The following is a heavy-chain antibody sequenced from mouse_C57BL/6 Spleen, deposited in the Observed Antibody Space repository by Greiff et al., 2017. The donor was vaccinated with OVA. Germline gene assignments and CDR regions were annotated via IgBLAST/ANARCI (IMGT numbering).Heavy chain of an antibody. Sequence: EVQVVESGGGLVKPGGSLKLSCAASGFTFSSYAMSWVRQTPEKRLEWVATISDGGSYTYYPDNVKGRFTISRDNAKNNLYLQMSHLKSEDTAMYYCARDHEPHYFDYWGQGTTLTVSS. CDR2: ISDGGSYT. CDR1: GFTFSSYA. CDR3: ARDHEPHYFDY. V-gene: IGHV5-4*01. J-gene: IGHJ2*01.